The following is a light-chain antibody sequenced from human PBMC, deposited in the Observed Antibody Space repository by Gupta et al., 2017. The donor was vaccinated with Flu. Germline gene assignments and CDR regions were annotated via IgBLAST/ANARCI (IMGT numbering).Light chain of an antibody. J-gene: IGKJ4*01. CDR1: QSISSS. CDR2: AAS. V-gene: IGKV1-39*01. Sequence: DIQMTQSPSSLSASVGDRVTITCRASQSISSSLNWFQQKPGKAPKLLIYAASSWQSGVPSRFSGSGSGTDFTLTISSRQPEDFATYYCQQSDSSPPITFGGGTKVEIK. CDR3: QQSDSSPPIT.